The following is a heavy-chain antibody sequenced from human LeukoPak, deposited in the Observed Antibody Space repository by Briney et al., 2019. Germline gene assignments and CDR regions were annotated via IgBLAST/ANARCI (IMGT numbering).Heavy chain of an antibody. J-gene: IGHJ5*02. V-gene: IGHV4-38-2*01. CDR3: ARRYYDSSGYQGVWFDP. D-gene: IGHD3-22*01. Sequence: NSSETLSLTCAVSDYSISSIYYWGWIRQPPGKELEWIGSIYHSGSTYYNPSLKSRVTISVDTSKNQFSLKLSSVTAADTAVYYCARRYYDSSGYQGVWFDPWGQGTLVTVSS. CDR2: IYHSGST. CDR1: DYSISSIYY.